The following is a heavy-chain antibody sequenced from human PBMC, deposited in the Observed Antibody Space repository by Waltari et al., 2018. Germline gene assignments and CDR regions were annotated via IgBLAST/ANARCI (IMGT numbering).Heavy chain of an antibody. V-gene: IGHV4-61*02. Sequence: QVQLQESGPGLVRPSQTLSLTCTVSGGSLSSGSVYWTWIRPPAGTGLEWVGHIFTSGSTKYNPSLKSRVSVSLDTSENQFSLRLSSVTAADTAVYYCARDEARYYDIMTGGGYYGLDVWGQGTTVTVSS. D-gene: IGHD3-9*01. CDR3: ARDEARYYDIMTGGGYYGLDV. CDR1: GGSLSSGSVY. J-gene: IGHJ6*02. CDR2: IFTSGST.